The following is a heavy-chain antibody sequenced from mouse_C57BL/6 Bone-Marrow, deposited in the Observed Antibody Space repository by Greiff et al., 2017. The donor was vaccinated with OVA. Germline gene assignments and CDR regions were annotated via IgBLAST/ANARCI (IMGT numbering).Heavy chain of an antibody. CDR2: ISDGGSYT. J-gene: IGHJ3*01. D-gene: IGHD2-1*01. CDR3: EGYYGNPRGAWFAY. Sequence: EVQRVESGGGLVKPGGSLKLSCAASGFTFSSYAMSWVRQTPEKRLEWVATISDGGSYTYYPDNVKGRFTISRDNAKNNLYLQMSHLKSEDTAMSYCEGYYGNPRGAWFAYWGQGTLVTVSA. V-gene: IGHV5-4*01. CDR1: GFTFSSYA.